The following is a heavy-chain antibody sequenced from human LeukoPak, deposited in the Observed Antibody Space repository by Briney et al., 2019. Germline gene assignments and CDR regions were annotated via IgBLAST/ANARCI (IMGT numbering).Heavy chain of an antibody. CDR2: IYTSGGT. D-gene: IGHD3-10*01. Sequence: SETLSLTCTVSGGSISSYYWSWIRQPAGKGLEWIGRIYTSGGTNYNPSLKSRVTMSLDTSKNQFSLKLSSVTAADTAVYYCARDRDGSGSFDYWGQGTLVTVSS. CDR1: GGSISSYY. CDR3: ARDRDGSGSFDY. J-gene: IGHJ4*02. V-gene: IGHV4-4*07.